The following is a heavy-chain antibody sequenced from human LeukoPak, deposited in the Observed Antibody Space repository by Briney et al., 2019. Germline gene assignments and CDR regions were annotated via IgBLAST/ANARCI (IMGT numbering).Heavy chain of an antibody. CDR3: ATPLDYYDSSGYHQGGD. J-gene: IGHJ4*02. CDR2: ISSSSTII. Sequence: PGGSLRLSCVASGFTFSSHSMNWVRQAPGKGLEWISYISSSSTIIHYVDSVKGRFTISRDDAKNSLYLQMNSLRAEDTAIYYCATPLDYYDSSGYHQGGDWGQGTLVTVSS. CDR1: GFTFSSHS. V-gene: IGHV3-48*01. D-gene: IGHD3-22*01.